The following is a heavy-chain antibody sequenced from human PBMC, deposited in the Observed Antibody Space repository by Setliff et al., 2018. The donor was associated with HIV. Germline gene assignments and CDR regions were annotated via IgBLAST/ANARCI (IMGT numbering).Heavy chain of an antibody. CDR1: GYTFTGNY. CDR3: AAGYCGGDCYSRQSYFDY. CDR2: INPNSDGT. V-gene: IGHV1-2*02. D-gene: IGHD2-21*02. J-gene: IGHJ4*02. Sequence: ASVKVSCKASGYTFTGNYIHWVRQAPGQGLEWMGWINPNSDGTNYEQKFQGRVTMTRDTSISTAYMELSRLRSDDTALYYCAAGYCGGDCYSRQSYFDYWGQGTLVTVSS.